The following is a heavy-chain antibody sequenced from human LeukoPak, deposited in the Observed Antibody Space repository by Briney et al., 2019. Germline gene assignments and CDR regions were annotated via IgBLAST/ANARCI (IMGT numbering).Heavy chain of an antibody. CDR1: GFTFSSYA. Sequence: GGSLRLSCAASGFTFSSYAMSWVRQAPGKGLEWVSAISGSGGSKYYADSVKGRFTISRDNSKNTLYLQMNSLRAEDTAVYYCAKDGAGGDYGGYFDYWGQGTLVTVSS. J-gene: IGHJ4*02. CDR3: AKDGAGGDYGGYFDY. V-gene: IGHV3-23*01. CDR2: ISGSGGSK. D-gene: IGHD4-17*01.